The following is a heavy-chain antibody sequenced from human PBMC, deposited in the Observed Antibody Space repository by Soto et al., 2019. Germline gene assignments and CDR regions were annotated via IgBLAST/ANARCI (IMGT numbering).Heavy chain of an antibody. Sequence: GGSLRLSCAAYGFSFSSYGMHWVRQAPGKGLEWVAVISYDGSNKYYADSVKGRFTISRDNSKNTLYLQMNSLRAEDTAVYYCAKDRIAVAGLSYYFDYWGQGTLVTVSS. D-gene: IGHD6-19*01. V-gene: IGHV3-30*18. CDR2: ISYDGSNK. J-gene: IGHJ4*02. CDR3: AKDRIAVAGLSYYFDY. CDR1: GFSFSSYG.